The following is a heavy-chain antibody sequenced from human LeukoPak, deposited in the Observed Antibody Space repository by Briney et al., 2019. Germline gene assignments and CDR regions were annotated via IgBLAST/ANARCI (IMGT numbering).Heavy chain of an antibody. CDR3: ARREAYGYYYYGMDV. V-gene: IGHV4-59*08. D-gene: IGHD4-17*01. CDR2: IYYSGST. CDR1: GGSFSGYY. J-gene: IGHJ6*02. Sequence: SETLSLTCAVYGGSFSGYYWRWIRQPPGKGLEWIGYIYYSGSTNYNPSLKSRVTISVDTSKNQFSLKLSSVTAADTAVYYCARREAYGYYYYGMDVWGQGTTVTVSS.